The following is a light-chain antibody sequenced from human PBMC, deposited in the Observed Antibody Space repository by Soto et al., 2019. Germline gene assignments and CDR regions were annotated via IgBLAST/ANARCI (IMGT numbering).Light chain of an antibody. J-gene: IGKJ5*01. Sequence: EIVFTQSPATLSLSPGERATLSCRASQSVSSHLAWFQQRPGQAPRILIYDASNRATGIPARLGGRGSGTVFTLTISSLEPEDFAVYYCQQRSSAITFGQGTRLEIK. V-gene: IGKV3-11*01. CDR1: QSVSSH. CDR2: DAS. CDR3: QQRSSAIT.